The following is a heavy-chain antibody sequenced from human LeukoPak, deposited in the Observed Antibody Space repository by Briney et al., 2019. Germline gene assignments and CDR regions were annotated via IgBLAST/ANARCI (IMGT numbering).Heavy chain of an antibody. D-gene: IGHD5-12*01. CDR2: TYYRSKWYN. Sequence: SQTLSLTCAISGDSVSSNSAAWNWIRQSPSRGLEWLGRTYYRSKWYNDYAVSVKSRITINPDTSKNQFSLQLNSVTPEDTAVYYCAREQWLRSGGYYYYMDVWGKGTAVTVSS. J-gene: IGHJ6*03. CDR3: AREQWLRSGGYYYYMDV. CDR1: GDSVSSNSAA. V-gene: IGHV6-1*01.